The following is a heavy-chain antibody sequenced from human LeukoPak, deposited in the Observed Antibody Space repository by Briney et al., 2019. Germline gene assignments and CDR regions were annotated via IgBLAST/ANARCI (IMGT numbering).Heavy chain of an antibody. V-gene: IGHV5-51*01. Sequence: GESLKISCKGSGYSFTSCWIGWVRQMPGKGLEWMGIIYPGDSDTRYSPSFQGQVTISADKSISTAYLQWSSLKASDTAMYYCARAPYGSGSYYNPPFDYWGQGTLVTVSS. CDR2: IYPGDSDT. CDR3: ARAPYGSGSYYNPPFDY. J-gene: IGHJ4*02. D-gene: IGHD3-10*01. CDR1: GYSFTSCW.